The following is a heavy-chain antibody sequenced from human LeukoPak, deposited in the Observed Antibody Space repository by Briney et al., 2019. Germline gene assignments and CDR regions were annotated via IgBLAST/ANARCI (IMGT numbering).Heavy chain of an antibody. Sequence: GGSLRLSCAASGFTFCTSSMTWFRQAPGKGLEWVANIKQDGSEKYYVDSVKGRFTISRDNAKNSLSLQMNNVRAEDTAVYYCARDNYYDMYFDSWGQGTLVTVSS. CDR3: ARDNYYDMYFDS. J-gene: IGHJ4*02. D-gene: IGHD3-22*01. CDR1: GFTFCTSS. CDR2: IKQDGSEK. V-gene: IGHV3-7*01.